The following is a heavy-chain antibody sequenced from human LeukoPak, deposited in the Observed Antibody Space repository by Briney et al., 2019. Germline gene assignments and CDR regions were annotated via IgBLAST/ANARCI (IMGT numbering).Heavy chain of an antibody. J-gene: IGHJ4*02. Sequence: PGGSLRLSCAASGFTFSSRGMHWVRQAPGKGLEWVAVIWYDGSNTYYVDSVKGRFTISRDNSKNTLYLQMNSLRAEDTAVYYCARGDSKGYYHYFDYWGQGTLVTVSS. CDR1: GFTFSSRG. D-gene: IGHD3-22*01. V-gene: IGHV3-33*08. CDR3: ARGDSKGYYHYFDY. CDR2: IWYDGSNT.